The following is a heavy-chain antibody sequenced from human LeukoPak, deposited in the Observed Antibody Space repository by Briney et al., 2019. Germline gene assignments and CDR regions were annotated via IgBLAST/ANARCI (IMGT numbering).Heavy chain of an antibody. CDR3: ARGPISSIAARPPAKKYYFDY. Sequence: ASVKVFCKASGYTFTSYDINWVRQATGQGLEWMGWMNPNSGNTGYAQKFQGRVTMTRNTSISTAYMELSSLRSEDTAVYYCARGPISSIAARPPAKKYYFDYWGQGTLVTVSS. CDR1: GYTFTSYD. D-gene: IGHD6-6*01. V-gene: IGHV1-8*01. J-gene: IGHJ4*02. CDR2: MNPNSGNT.